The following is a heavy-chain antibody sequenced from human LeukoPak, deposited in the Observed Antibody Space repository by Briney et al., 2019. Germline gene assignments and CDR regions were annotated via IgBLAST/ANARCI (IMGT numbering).Heavy chain of an antibody. CDR1: GAPISNYY. J-gene: IGHJ4*02. Sequence: SETLSLTCTVSGAPISNYYWSWIRQPAGKGLEWIGRVYTSGSTNYNPSLRSRVTMSVDKSKNQLSLKLTSVTAADTAVYYCAGRDYWGQGTLVTVSS. CDR3: AGRDY. V-gene: IGHV4-4*07. CDR2: VYTSGST.